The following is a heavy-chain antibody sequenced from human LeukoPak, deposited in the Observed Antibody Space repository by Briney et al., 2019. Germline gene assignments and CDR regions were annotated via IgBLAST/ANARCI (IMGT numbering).Heavy chain of an antibody. V-gene: IGHV4-34*01. J-gene: IGHJ4*02. CDR3: ARAVIGGDYGGYYFDY. D-gene: IGHD4-17*01. Sequence: PSETLSLTCAVYGGSFSGYYWSWIRQPPGKGLEWIGEINYSGSTNYNPSLKSRVTISVDTSKNQFSLKLSSVTAADTAVYYCARAVIGGDYGGYYFDYWGQGTLVTVSS. CDR2: INYSGST. CDR1: GGSFSGYY.